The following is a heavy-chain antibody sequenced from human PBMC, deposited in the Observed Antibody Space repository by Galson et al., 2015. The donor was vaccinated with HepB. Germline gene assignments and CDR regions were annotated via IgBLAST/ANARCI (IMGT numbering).Heavy chain of an antibody. D-gene: IGHD1-26*01. CDR1: GFTFSSYS. CDR2: IYYTGST. CDR3: ARGNSGSYGRFDP. J-gene: IGHJ5*02. Sequence: LRLSCAASGFTFSSYSMNWIRQSPGQGLEWIGYIYYTGSTNYNPSLKSRVTISVDTSKNKFSLKLTSVTAADTAVYYCARGNSGSYGRFDPWGQGALVTVSS. V-gene: IGHV4-59*01.